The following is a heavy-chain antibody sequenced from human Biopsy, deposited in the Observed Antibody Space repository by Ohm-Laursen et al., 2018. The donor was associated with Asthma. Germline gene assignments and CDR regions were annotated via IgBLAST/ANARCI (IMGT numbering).Heavy chain of an antibody. CDR2: IYSGGTS. CDR1: GFAVSRGH. CDR3: ARGDSSNWSHYYFGY. Sequence: SLRLSCAASGFAVSRGHMFWVRQAPGKGLEWVSVIYSGGTSHTADSVRGRFTISRDYSKNTLYLQMHSLRAEDTAVYYCARGDSSNWSHYYFGYWGQGTLVTVSS. V-gene: IGHV3-53*01. D-gene: IGHD3-22*01. J-gene: IGHJ4*02.